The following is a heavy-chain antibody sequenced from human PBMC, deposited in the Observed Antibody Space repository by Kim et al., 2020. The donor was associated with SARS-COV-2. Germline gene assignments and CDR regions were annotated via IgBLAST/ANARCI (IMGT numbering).Heavy chain of an antibody. Sequence: GGSLRLSCAASGFTFSSYAMHWVRQAPGKGLEWVAVIWYDGSSKYYADSVKGRFTISRDNSKNTLYLQMNSLRAEDTAVYYCARDLIGGATSYVMDVWGQGTTVTVSS. J-gene: IGHJ6*02. CDR2: IWYDGSSK. D-gene: IGHD1-26*01. CDR1: GFTFSSYA. V-gene: IGHV3-33*01. CDR3: ARDLIGGATSYVMDV.